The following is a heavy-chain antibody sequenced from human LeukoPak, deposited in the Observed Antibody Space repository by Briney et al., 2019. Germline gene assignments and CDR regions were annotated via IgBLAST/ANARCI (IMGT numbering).Heavy chain of an antibody. V-gene: IGHV3-23*01. D-gene: IGHD1-26*01. Sequence: QAGGSLRLSCAASGFTFSSYAMSWVRQAPGKGLEWVSAISGSGGSTYYADSVKGRFTISRDNSKNTLYLQMNSLRAEDTAVYYCAKLGAYSVYYYMDVWGKGTTVTVSS. CDR1: GFTFSSYA. CDR3: AKLGAYSVYYYMDV. CDR2: ISGSGGST. J-gene: IGHJ6*03.